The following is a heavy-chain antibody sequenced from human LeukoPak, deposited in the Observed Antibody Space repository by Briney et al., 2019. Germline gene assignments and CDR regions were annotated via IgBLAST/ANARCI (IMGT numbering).Heavy chain of an antibody. CDR1: GYTFTGYY. D-gene: IGHD3-10*01. J-gene: IGHJ4*01. V-gene: IGHV1-2*02. Sequence: GASVKVSCKASGYTFTGYYMHWVRQAPGQGLEWMGWINPNSGGTNYAQKFQGRVTMTRDTSISTAYMELSRLRSDDTAVYYCAKEMGITMVRGGDYWGQGTLVTVSS. CDR3: AKEMGITMVRGGDY. CDR2: INPNSGGT.